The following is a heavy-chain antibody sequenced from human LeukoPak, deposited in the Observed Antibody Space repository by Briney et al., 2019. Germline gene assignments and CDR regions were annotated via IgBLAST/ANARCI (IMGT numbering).Heavy chain of an antibody. V-gene: IGHV1-8*01. Sequence: ASVKVSCKASGYTLTSYDINWVRQATGQGLEWMGWMNPNSGNTGYAQKFQGRVTMTRNTSISTAYMELSSLRSEDTAVYYCARALGYCSGGSCYPSGSWGQGTLVTVSS. J-gene: IGHJ4*02. D-gene: IGHD2-15*01. CDR1: GYTLTSYD. CDR3: ARALGYCSGGSCYPSGS. CDR2: MNPNSGNT.